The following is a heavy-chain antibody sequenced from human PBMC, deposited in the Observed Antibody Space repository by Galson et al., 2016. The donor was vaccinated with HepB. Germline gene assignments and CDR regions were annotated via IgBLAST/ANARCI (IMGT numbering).Heavy chain of an antibody. Sequence: SLRLSCAASGFTFSKYAMYWVRQAPGKGLEWMAMISFDGSNAYYADSVKGRFTISRDNSMNTLYLQMNSLRPDGTAVYNCVRVRAAVAIGPGVSWGQGTLVTVSS. D-gene: IGHD3-10*01. CDR1: GFTFSKYA. J-gene: IGHJ4*02. CDR2: ISFDGSNA. CDR3: VRVRAAVAIGPGVS. V-gene: IGHV3-30*04.